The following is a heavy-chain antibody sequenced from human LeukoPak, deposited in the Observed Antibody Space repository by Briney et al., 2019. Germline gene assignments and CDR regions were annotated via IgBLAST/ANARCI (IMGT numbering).Heavy chain of an antibody. D-gene: IGHD3-22*01. CDR1: GLTLSNYG. Sequence: GGSLRLSCAVSGLTLSNYGMTWVRQAPGKGLEWVAGLSGSGGSTNYADYVKARFTISRDNAKNTLYLQMNSLIAEDTAVYFCAKRGVVIRVILVGFHKEAYYFDSWGQGVLVTVSS. J-gene: IGHJ4*02. CDR3: AKRGVVIRVILVGFHKEAYYFDS. CDR2: LSGSGGST. V-gene: IGHV3-23*01.